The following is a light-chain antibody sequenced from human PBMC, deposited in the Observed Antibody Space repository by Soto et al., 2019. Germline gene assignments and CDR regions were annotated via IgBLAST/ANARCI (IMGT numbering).Light chain of an antibody. CDR3: QQYNDWPLT. CDR2: DAF. Sequence: EIVMTQSPATLSVSPGERATLSCRASQSVSSYLAWYQQKPGQAPRLLIYDAFTRATGIPARFSGTGSGTEFTLTISSLQSEDFALYYCQQYNDWPLTFGQGTKVDIK. V-gene: IGKV3-15*01. J-gene: IGKJ1*01. CDR1: QSVSSY.